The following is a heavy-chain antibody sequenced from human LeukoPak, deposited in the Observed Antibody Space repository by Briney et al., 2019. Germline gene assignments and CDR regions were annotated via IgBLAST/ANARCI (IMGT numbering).Heavy chain of an antibody. V-gene: IGHV1-18*01. CDR1: GYTFTSYG. J-gene: IGHJ4*02. D-gene: IGHD3-10*01. CDR2: ISAYNGNT. Sequence: AAVKVSCKASGYTFTSYGISWVRQAPGQGLEWMGWISAYNGNTNYAQKLQGRVTMTTDTSTSTAYMELRSLRSDDTAVYYCARDRVIWFPELPYDWGKGTLVTVSS. CDR3: ARDRVIWFPELPYD.